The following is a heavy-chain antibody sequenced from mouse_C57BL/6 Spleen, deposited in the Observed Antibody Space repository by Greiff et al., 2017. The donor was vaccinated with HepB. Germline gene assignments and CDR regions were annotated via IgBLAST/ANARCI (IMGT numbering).Heavy chain of an antibody. J-gene: IGHJ4*01. D-gene: IGHD2-5*01. CDR1: GYSITSGYY. Sequence: EVQLVESGPGLVKPSQSLSLTCSVTGYSITSGYYWNWIRQFPGNKLEWMGYISYDGSNNYNPSLKNRISITRDTSKNQFFLKLNSVTTEDTATYYCASSYSNYLYAMDYWGQGTSVTVSS. V-gene: IGHV3-6*01. CDR3: ASSYSNYLYAMDY. CDR2: ISYDGSN.